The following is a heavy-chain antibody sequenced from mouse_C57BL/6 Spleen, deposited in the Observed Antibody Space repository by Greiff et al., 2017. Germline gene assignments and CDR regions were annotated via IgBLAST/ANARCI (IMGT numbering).Heavy chain of an antibody. CDR1: GFSLTSYG. V-gene: IGHV2-2*01. Sequence: QVQLKESGPGLVQPSQSLSITCTVSGFSLTSYGVHWVRQSPGKGLEWLGVIWSGGSTDYNAAFISRLSISKDNSKSQVFFKMNRLQADDTAIYYCARKGGSSHWYFDVWGTGTTVTVSS. J-gene: IGHJ1*03. D-gene: IGHD1-1*01. CDR2: IWSGGST. CDR3: ARKGGSSHWYFDV.